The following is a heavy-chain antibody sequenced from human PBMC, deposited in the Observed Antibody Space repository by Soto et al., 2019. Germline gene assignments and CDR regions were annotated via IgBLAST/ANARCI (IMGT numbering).Heavy chain of an antibody. V-gene: IGHV1-2*02. J-gene: IGHJ4*02. Sequence: ASVKVSCKTSGYTFTDHYIHWVRQAPGQGPEWLGWLNPNTGGPNYSQKFQGRVTMTRDTSISTAYMELTRLRSDDTAVYYCAMGGSGWTRSYFDNWGQGTLVTV. CDR2: LNPNTGGP. D-gene: IGHD6-19*01. CDR3: AMGGSGWTRSYFDN. CDR1: GYTFTDHY.